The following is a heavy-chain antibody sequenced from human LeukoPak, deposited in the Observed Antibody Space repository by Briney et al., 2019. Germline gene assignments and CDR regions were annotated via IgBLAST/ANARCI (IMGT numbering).Heavy chain of an antibody. J-gene: IGHJ4*02. D-gene: IGHD4-11*01. CDR1: GGSFRSGY. Sequence: SETLSLTCADYGGSFRSGYWSWIRQPPGKGLEWIGEISHSGKTLYNPSLKSRVTISVDTSKNQFSLKVTSVTAADTAVYFCARHQGTTHKYWGQGTLVTVSS. V-gene: IGHV4-34*01. CDR2: ISHSGKT. CDR3: ARHQGTTHKY.